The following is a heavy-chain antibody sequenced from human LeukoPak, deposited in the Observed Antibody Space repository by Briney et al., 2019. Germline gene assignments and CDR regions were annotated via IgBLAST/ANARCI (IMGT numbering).Heavy chain of an antibody. CDR1: GGSINTYH. D-gene: IGHD2-15*01. J-gene: IGHJ4*02. V-gene: IGHV4-4*07. CDR2: IYSSGDT. Sequence: PSETLSLTCTVSGGSINTYHWSWIRHPDVQGLEWIGHIYSSGDTNYNPSLKSRATMPVDKSRNEVSLQLSSVTAADTAVYYCARDLRYCSGSTCYSGFDSWGQGTLVTVSS. CDR3: ARDLRYCSGSTCYSGFDS.